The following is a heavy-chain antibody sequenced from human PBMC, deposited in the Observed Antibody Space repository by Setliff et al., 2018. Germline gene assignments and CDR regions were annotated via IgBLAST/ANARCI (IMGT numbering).Heavy chain of an antibody. Sequence: TGESLKISCKGSGYRFTTYWIGWVRQMPGKGLEWMGIVFPGDSDTRYSPSFQGQVTMSADKSINTAYLQWSSLKASDTAMYYCARLGAPASHDAFDIWGQGTMVTVSS. CDR1: GYRFTTYW. CDR2: VFPGDSDT. D-gene: IGHD6-25*01. CDR3: ARLGAPASHDAFDI. V-gene: IGHV5-51*01. J-gene: IGHJ3*02.